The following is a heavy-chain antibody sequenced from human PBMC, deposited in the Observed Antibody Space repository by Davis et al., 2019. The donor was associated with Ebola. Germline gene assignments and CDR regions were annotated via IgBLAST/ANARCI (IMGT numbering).Heavy chain of an antibody. CDR3: ARVPYYYFGMDV. Sequence: GESLKISCAASGFNFSSYAMSWVRQAPGKGLEWVSVIYSGGSTYYADSVKGRFTISRDNAKNSLYLQMNSLRAEDTAVYYCARVPYYYFGMDVWGQGTTVTVSS. CDR2: IYSGGST. J-gene: IGHJ6*02. CDR1: GFNFSSYA. V-gene: IGHV3-66*01.